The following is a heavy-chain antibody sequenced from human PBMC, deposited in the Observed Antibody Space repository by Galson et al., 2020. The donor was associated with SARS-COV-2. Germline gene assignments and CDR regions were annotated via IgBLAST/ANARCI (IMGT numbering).Heavy chain of an antibody. J-gene: IGHJ3*02. V-gene: IGHV3-9*01. Sequence: GGSLRLSCAASGFTFDDYAMHWVRQVPGRGLEWVSGISWNGGDIAYSDSVKGRFTISRDNAKNSLYLQMNSLRFEDTALYYCAKVWKFPDDALDIWGQGTMLTVSP. CDR3: AKVWKFPDDALDI. D-gene: IGHD1-1*01. CDR1: GFTFDDYA. CDR2: ISWNGGDI.